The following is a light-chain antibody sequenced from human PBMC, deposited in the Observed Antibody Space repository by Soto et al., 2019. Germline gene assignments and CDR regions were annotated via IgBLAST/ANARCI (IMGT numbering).Light chain of an antibody. CDR2: RDT. Sequence: SYELTQPSSVSVSPGQTARITCSGAELAKQHAHWYQQKPGQAPVRLIYRDTERPSGIPERFSGTSSGTTVTLTISGAPAEDEADYYCQSADSRGSWVFGGGTKLTVL. CDR1: ELAKQH. V-gene: IGLV3-25*02. CDR3: QSADSRGSWV. J-gene: IGLJ3*02.